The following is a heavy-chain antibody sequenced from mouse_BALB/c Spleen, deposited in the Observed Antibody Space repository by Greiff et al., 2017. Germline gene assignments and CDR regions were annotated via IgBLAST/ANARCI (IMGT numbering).Heavy chain of an antibody. D-gene: IGHD2-3*01. V-gene: IGHV1S29*02. CDR1: GYTFTDYN. CDR3: ARSLYDGYHSYY. Sequence: EVQVVESGPELVKPGASVKISCKASGYTFTDYNMHWVKQSHGKSLEWIGYIYPYNGGTGYNQKFKSKATLTVDNSSSTAYMELRSLTSEDSAVYYCARSLYDGYHSYYWGQGTTLTVSS. CDR2: IYPYNGGT. J-gene: IGHJ2*01.